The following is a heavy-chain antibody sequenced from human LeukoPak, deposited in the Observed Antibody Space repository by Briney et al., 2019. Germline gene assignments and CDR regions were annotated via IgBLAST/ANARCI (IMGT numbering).Heavy chain of an antibody. CDR2: INSDGSST. J-gene: IGHJ4*02. CDR3: ASLSSWYVRRNGAIDY. CDR1: GFTFSSYW. V-gene: IGHV3-74*01. Sequence: GGSLRLSCAASGFTFSSYWMHWVRQAPGKGLVWVSRINSDGSSTSYADSVKGRFTISRDNAKNTLYLQMNSLRAEDTAVYYCASLSSWYVRRNGAIDYWGQGTLVTVSS. D-gene: IGHD6-13*01.